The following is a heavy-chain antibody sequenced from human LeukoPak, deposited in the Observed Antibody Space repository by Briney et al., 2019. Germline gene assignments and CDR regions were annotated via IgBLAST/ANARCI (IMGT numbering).Heavy chain of an antibody. CDR3: ASEKVGTNWFDP. CDR2: ISGGSNYI. D-gene: IGHD1-26*01. J-gene: IGHJ5*02. V-gene: IGHV3-21*01. CDR1: GFTFSSYA. Sequence: GGSLRLSCAASGFTFSSYAMSWVRQAPGKGLEWVSFISGGSNYIYYADSVKGRFTISRDNAKNSLYLQMNSLRVEDTAVYYCASEKVGTNWFDPWGQGTLVTVSS.